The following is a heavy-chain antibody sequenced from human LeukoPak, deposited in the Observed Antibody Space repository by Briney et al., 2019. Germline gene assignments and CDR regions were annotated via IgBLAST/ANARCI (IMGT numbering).Heavy chain of an antibody. CDR3: ARGDFCSSTSCYLRPMDV. J-gene: IGHJ6*03. CDR2: ISNNGSP. V-gene: IGHV4-59*02. D-gene: IGHD2-2*01. CDR1: GGSGGSYY. Sequence: SETLSLTCTVSGGSGGSYYWTWIRQPPGKGLEWIGYISNNGSPNYNPSLKSRVTISVDMSKNQLSLKLSSVTAADTAVYYCARGDFCSSTSCYLRPMDVWGKGTTVTVSS.